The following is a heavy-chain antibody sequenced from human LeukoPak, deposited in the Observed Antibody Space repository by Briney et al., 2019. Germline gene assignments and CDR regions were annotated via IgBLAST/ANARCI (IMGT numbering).Heavy chain of an antibody. V-gene: IGHV1-69*13. CDR1: GGTFSSYA. Sequence: SVKVSCKASGGTFSSYAISWVRQAPGQGFEWMGGFTPIFGTANYAQNFQGRVMITADESTSTAYMELSSLRSEDTAVYYCARSPPGLIYMDVWGKGTTVSVSS. J-gene: IGHJ6*03. D-gene: IGHD2-8*01. CDR3: ARSPPGLIYMDV. CDR2: FTPIFGTA.